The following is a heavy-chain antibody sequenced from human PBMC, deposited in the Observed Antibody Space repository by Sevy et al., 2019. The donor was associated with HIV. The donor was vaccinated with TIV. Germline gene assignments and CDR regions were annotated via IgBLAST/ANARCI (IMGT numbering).Heavy chain of an antibody. CDR3: ARGGYGVYGWFDP. J-gene: IGHJ5*02. V-gene: IGHV4-30-4*01. D-gene: IGHD4-17*01. CDR1: GGSISSGDYY. CDR2: IYYSGST. Sequence: SETLSLTCTVSGGSISSGDYYWSWIRQPPGKGLEWIGYIYYSGSTYYNPSLKSRVTISVDTSKNQFSLKLSSVTAADTAVYYCARGGYGVYGWFDPWGQGTLVTVSS.